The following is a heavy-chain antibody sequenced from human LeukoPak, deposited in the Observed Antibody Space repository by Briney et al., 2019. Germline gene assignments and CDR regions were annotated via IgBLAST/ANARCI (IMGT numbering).Heavy chain of an antibody. J-gene: IGHJ6*02. V-gene: IGHV3-21*01. Sequence: GGSLRLSCAASGFTFSSYSMNWVRQAPGKGLEWVSSISSSSSSIYYADSVKGRFTISRDNAKNSLYLQMNSLRAEDTAVYYCARDLGRDYYGLGNQDVWGQGTTVTVSS. CDR3: ARDLGRDYYGLGNQDV. D-gene: IGHD3-10*01. CDR1: GFTFSSYS. CDR2: ISSSSSSI.